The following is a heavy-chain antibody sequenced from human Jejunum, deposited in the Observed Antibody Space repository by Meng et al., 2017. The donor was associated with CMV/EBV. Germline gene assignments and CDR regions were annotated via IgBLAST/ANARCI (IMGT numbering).Heavy chain of an antibody. CDR3: ASERWGSGYLDL. CDR1: GHPFSNYA. J-gene: IGHJ2*01. CDR2: VNAGNGNT. D-gene: IGHD4-23*01. V-gene: IGHV1-3*01. Sequence: SCNASGHPFSNYAMHWVRQAPGRRLEWMGLVNAGNGNTRYSQKFQGRVTISRDTSASTVYMELSSLTSEDTAVYYCASERWGSGYLDLWGRGSLVTVSS.